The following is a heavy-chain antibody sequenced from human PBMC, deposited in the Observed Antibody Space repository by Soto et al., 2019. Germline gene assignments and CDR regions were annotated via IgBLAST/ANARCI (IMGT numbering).Heavy chain of an antibody. Sequence: PSETLSLTCTVSGGSISSGDYYWSWIRQPPGKGLEWIGYIYYTGSTYYNPSLKSRLTISVDTSKNQFSLKLTSVTAADTAVYFCARYQKGPFDYWGRGTLVTVSS. CDR1: GGSISSGDYY. CDR2: IYYTGST. D-gene: IGHD2-2*01. CDR3: ARYQKGPFDY. V-gene: IGHV4-30-4*01. J-gene: IGHJ4*02.